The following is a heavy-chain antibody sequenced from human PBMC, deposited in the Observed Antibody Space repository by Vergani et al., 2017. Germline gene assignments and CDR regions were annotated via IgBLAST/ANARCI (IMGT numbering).Heavy chain of an antibody. V-gene: IGHV3-23*01. Sequence: EVQLLESGGGLVQPGGSLRLSCAASGFTFSSYAMSWVRQAPGKGLGWVSAISGRGGSTYYADAVKGRFTTSRDKSKNTLYLQMNSLRAEDTAVYYCAKGGVVVAATDYWGQGTLVTVSS. D-gene: IGHD2-15*01. CDR3: AKGGVVVAATDY. CDR1: GFTFSSYA. J-gene: IGHJ4*02. CDR2: ISGRGGST.